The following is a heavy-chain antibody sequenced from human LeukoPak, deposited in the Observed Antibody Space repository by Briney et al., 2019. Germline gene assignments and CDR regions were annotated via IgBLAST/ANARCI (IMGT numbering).Heavy chain of an antibody. CDR2: IYHSGST. CDR1: GGSISSYY. J-gene: IGHJ1*01. CDR3: AREGYCSGGSCYPEDFQH. D-gene: IGHD2-15*01. V-gene: IGHV4-59*12. Sequence: SETLSLTCTVSGGSISSYYWSWIRQPPGKGLEWIGYIYHSGSTYYNPSLKSRVTISVDRSKNQFSLKLSSVTAADTAVYYCAREGYCSGGSCYPEDFQHWGQGTLVTVSS.